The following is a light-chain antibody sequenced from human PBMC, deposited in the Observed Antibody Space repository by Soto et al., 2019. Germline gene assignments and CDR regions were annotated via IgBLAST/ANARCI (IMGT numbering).Light chain of an antibody. Sequence: EIVLTQSPDTLSLSPGERATLSCRASQSVSSSYLGWYQQKPGQAPRLLIYGASSRATGIPDRFSGSGSGTDFTLAISRLEPEDFAVYYCQQYGSSPYTFGQGTKLEIK. V-gene: IGKV3-20*01. CDR1: QSVSSSY. CDR3: QQYGSSPYT. J-gene: IGKJ2*01. CDR2: GAS.